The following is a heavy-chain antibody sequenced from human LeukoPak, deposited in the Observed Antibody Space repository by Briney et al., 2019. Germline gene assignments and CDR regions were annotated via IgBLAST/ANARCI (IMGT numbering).Heavy chain of an antibody. Sequence: SETLSLTCTGSGGSISSYYWSWIRQPPGKGLEWIGEINHSGSTNYNPSLKSRVTISVDTSKNQFSLKLSSVTAADTAVYYCAREKRITMVRGVINWFDPWGQGTLVTVSS. CDR3: AREKRITMVRGVINWFDP. CDR2: INHSGST. V-gene: IGHV4-34*01. J-gene: IGHJ5*02. CDR1: GGSISSYY. D-gene: IGHD3-10*01.